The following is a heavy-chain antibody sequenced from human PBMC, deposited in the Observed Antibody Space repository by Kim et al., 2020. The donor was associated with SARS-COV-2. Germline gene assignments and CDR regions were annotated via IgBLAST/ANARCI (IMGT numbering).Heavy chain of an antibody. D-gene: IGHD6-6*01. Sequence: SLRLSCAASGFTFDDYAMHWVRQAPGKGLEWVSGISWNSGSIGYADSVKGRFTISRDNAKNSLYLQMNSLRAEDTAVYYCAKEGSDGSSSGRGVDYWG. CDR1: GFTFDDYA. V-gene: IGHV3-9*01. J-gene: IGHJ4*01. CDR2: ISWNSGSI. CDR3: AKEGSDGSSSGRGVDY.